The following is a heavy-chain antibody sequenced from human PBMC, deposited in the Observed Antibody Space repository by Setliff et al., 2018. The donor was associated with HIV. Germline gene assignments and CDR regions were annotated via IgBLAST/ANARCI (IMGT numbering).Heavy chain of an antibody. J-gene: IGHJ3*02. CDR1: GFGFSIYA. V-gene: IGHV3-23*01. D-gene: IGHD3-22*01. CDR3: AKDKGRRDYDSSGYYFPDAFDI. Sequence: GGSLRLSCAASGFGFSIYAMSWVRQAPGKGLEWVSGIRRSGVSTDYAESVKGRFTISRDNAKNTLYLQMNSLRVEDTAVYYCAKDKGRRDYDSSGYYFPDAFDIWGQGTKVTVSS. CDR2: IRRSGVST.